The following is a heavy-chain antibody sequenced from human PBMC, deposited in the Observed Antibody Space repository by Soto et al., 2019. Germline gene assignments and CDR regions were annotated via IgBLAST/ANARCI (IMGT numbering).Heavy chain of an antibody. D-gene: IGHD3-10*01. Sequence: SVKVSCKASGGTFSSYTISWVRQAPGQGLEWMGRIIPILGIANYAQKFQGRVTITADKSTSTAYMELSSLRSEDTAVYYCAGYGSGSYKYYYYYMDVWGKGTTVTVSS. CDR1: GGTFSSYT. CDR2: IIPILGIA. V-gene: IGHV1-69*02. J-gene: IGHJ6*03. CDR3: AGYGSGSYKYYYYYMDV.